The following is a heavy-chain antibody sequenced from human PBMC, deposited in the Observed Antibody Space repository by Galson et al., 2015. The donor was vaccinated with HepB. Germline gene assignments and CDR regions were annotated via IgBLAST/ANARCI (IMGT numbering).Heavy chain of an antibody. CDR2: ISCNGSNK. V-gene: IGHV3-64D*06. J-gene: IGHJ4*02. Sequence: SLRLSCAASGFTFSYYAMHWVRQAPGKGLEYVSAISCNGSNKYYADSVKGRFTISRDNSKNTLYLQMSSLRPEDTAVYYCVKRRKYCYSNFYFYYWGQGTLGTVSS. D-gene: IGHD2/OR15-2a*01. CDR3: VKRRKYCYSNFYFYY. CDR1: GFTFSYYA.